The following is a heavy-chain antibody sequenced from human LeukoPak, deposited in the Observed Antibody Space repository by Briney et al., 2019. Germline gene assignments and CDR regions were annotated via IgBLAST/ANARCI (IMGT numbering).Heavy chain of an antibody. CDR2: INEGGSET. D-gene: IGHD3-22*01. J-gene: IGHJ4*02. V-gene: IGHV3-7*05. CDR3: VRDSDRRSDY. Sequence: PGGSLRLSCAASGFILSSHWMSWVRQAPGKGLEWVASINEGGSETYYVESVKVRFTIPRDSAKNALYLQMNSLRAEDTAVYYCVRDSDRRSDYWGQGTLVTVSS. CDR1: GFILSSHW.